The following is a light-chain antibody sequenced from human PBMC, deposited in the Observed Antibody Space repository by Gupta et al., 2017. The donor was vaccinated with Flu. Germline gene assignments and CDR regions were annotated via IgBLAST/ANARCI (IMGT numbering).Light chain of an antibody. CDR3: CSYAGAYTYV. CDR2: EDT. CDR1: NSNVGNYKF. V-gene: IGLV2-23*01. Sequence: QSALNQPPSVSASPGQSITLSCTGTNSNVGNYKFVSWYQQHPGKVPKLIIYEDTERPSGVPYRFSGSKSGNTASLTISGLQAEDEADYYCCSYAGAYTYVFGTGTKVTVL. J-gene: IGLJ1*01.